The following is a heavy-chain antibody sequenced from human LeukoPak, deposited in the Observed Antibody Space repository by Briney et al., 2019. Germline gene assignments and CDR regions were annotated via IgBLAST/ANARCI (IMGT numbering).Heavy chain of an antibody. V-gene: IGHV2-70*17. CDR1: GFSLTTGGMR. D-gene: IGHD6-19*01. CDR2: IDWDDDK. Sequence: RRSGPTLVKPTQTLTLTCTFSGFSLTTGGMRVSWIRQPPGKALEWLARIDWDDDKVYSTSLKTRLTIPKDTSKNQVVLTMTNMDPVDTASYYCARTTSSGLYLHFDYWGQGTLVTVSS. CDR3: ARTTSSGLYLHFDY. J-gene: IGHJ4*02.